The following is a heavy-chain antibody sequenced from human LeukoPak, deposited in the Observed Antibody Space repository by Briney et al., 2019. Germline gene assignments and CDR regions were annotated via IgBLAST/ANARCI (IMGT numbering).Heavy chain of an antibody. Sequence: GGSLRLSCAASGFTVSSNYMSWVRQAPGKGLEWVSVIYSGGSTYYADSVKGRFTISRDNSKNTLYLQMNSLRAEDTAVYYCARGYGDYCNWYDPWGQGTLVTVSS. D-gene: IGHD4-17*01. CDR3: ARGYGDYCNWYDP. J-gene: IGHJ5*02. V-gene: IGHV3-66*01. CDR2: IYSGGST. CDR1: GFTVSSNY.